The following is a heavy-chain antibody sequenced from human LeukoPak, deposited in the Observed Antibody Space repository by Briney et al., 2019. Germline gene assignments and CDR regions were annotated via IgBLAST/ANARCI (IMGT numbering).Heavy chain of an antibody. D-gene: IGHD6-25*01. V-gene: IGHV3-7*01. Sequence: GGSLRLSCAASGFTFSRSWMTWVRQAPGKGLEFVANINQDGSVKNYVDFVRGRFTISRDNAKNSLYLQMNSLRAEDTAVNYCARDPGFSAFDIWGQGTMVTVSS. J-gene: IGHJ3*02. CDR2: INQDGSVK. CDR1: GFTFSRSW. CDR3: ARDPGFSAFDI.